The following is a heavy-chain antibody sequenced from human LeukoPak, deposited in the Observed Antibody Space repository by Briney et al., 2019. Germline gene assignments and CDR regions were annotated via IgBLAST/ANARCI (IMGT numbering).Heavy chain of an antibody. CDR1: GFTFSSYG. V-gene: IGHV3-30*03. Sequence: GGSLRLSCAASGFTFSSYGMHWVRQAPGQGLQWVAVISYDGSTKYYGDSVKGRFTISRDNSKNTLFLELNSLRAEDTAVYYCATDAYFDMRGGPRRWGQGTLVSVSS. CDR2: ISYDGSTK. J-gene: IGHJ1*01. D-gene: IGHD3-9*01. CDR3: ATDAYFDMRGGPRR.